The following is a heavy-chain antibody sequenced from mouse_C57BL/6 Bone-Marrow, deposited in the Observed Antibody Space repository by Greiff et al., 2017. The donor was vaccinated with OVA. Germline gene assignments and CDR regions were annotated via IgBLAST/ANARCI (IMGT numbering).Heavy chain of an antibody. CDR3: AREVTWLRRRGYAMDY. Sequence: QVQLQQSGAELVKPGASVKLSCKASGYTFTSYWMQWVKQRPGQGLEWIGEIDPSDSYTNYNQKFKGKATLTVETSSSTDYMQLSSLTSEDSAVYYGAREVTWLRRRGYAMDYWGQGTSVTVSS. J-gene: IGHJ4*01. D-gene: IGHD2-2*01. CDR2: IDPSDSYT. CDR1: GYTFTSYW. V-gene: IGHV1-50*01.